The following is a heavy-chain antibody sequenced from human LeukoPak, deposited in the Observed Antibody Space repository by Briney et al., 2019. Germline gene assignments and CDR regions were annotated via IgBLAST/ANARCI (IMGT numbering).Heavy chain of an antibody. CDR2: IFHSAST. Sequence: SETLSLTCAVSGGSVSSDDYSWGWIRQPPGKGLEWIGYIFHSASTYHNLSLRSRVTISLDRSKNQFSLKMSSVTAADTAVYYCARGYDSSGQTGRYYFDHWGQGTLVTVSP. CDR1: GGSVSSDDYS. J-gene: IGHJ4*02. CDR3: ARGYDSSGQTGRYYFDH. V-gene: IGHV4-30-2*01. D-gene: IGHD3-22*01.